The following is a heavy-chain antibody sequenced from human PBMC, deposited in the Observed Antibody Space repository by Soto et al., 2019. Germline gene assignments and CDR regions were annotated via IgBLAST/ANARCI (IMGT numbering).Heavy chain of an antibody. CDR1: GDSVSTNSAT. CDR3: ARSPYSAVRAFDI. V-gene: IGHV6-1*01. D-gene: IGHD4-4*01. CDR2: TYYRSKWYN. J-gene: IGHJ3*02. Sequence: SQTLSLTCAISGDSVSTNSATWDWLRQSPSRGLEWLGRTYYRSKWYNDYAVSVKGRITINPDTSNNQLSLQLNSVTPDDTAVYYCARSPYSAVRAFDIWGQGTMVTVSS.